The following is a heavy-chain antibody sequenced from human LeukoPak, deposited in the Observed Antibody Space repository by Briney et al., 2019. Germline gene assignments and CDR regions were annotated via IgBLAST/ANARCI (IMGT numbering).Heavy chain of an antibody. CDR3: ARGPYSSNWYVDY. V-gene: IGHV3-33*01. D-gene: IGHD6-13*01. J-gene: IGHJ4*02. Sequence: GGSLSLSCTASGFTFSSHGMHWVRQAPGKGREWVAVIWYDGINKYYADSVKGRFTISRDNSKNTVNLQMNSLRAEDTAVYYCARGPYSSNWYVDYWGQGTLVTVAS. CDR1: GFTFSSHG. CDR2: IWYDGINK.